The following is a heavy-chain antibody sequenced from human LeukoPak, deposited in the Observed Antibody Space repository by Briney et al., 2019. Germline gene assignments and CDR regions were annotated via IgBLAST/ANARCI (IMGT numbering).Heavy chain of an antibody. J-gene: IGHJ5*02. CDR3: ARPYYYDSRIDP. CDR2: IYSSGST. Sequence: PSQTLSLTCTVSGVSISSGDYYWSWIRQPPGKGLEWIGYIYSSGSTYYNPSLKSRATVSLDTSKNQLSLKLSSVTAADTAVYYCARPYYYDSRIDPWGQGTLVTASS. V-gene: IGHV4-30-4*01. CDR1: GVSISSGDYY. D-gene: IGHD3-22*01.